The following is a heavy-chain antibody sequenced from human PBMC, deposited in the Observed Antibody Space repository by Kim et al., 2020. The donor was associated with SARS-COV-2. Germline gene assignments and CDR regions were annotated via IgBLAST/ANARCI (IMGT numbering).Heavy chain of an antibody. CDR2: INHSGST. CDR1: GGSFSGYY. V-gene: IGHV4-34*01. J-gene: IGHJ4*02. Sequence: SETLSLTCAVYGGSFSGYYWSWIRQPPGKGLEWIGEINHSGSTNYNPSLKSRVTISVDTSKNQFSLKLSSVTAADTAVYYCARVIPRYCSGGSCYYFDYWGQGTLVTVSS. D-gene: IGHD2-15*01. CDR3: ARVIPRYCSGGSCYYFDY.